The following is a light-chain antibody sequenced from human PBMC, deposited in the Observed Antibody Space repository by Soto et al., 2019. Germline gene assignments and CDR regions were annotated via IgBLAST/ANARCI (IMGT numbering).Light chain of an antibody. V-gene: IGKV3-15*01. CDR2: GAS. Sequence: EVVMTQSPATLSLSPGERATLSCRASQSVSSSLAWYQQKPGQAPRLLIYGASTRAAGIPDRFSGSGSETEFTLTISSLQAEDFEIYYCQQYNNWPRTFGQGTKVEIK. CDR3: QQYNNWPRT. J-gene: IGKJ1*01. CDR1: QSVSSS.